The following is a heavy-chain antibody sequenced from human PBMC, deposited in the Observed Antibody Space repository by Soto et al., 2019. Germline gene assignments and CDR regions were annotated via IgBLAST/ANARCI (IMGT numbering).Heavy chain of an antibody. V-gene: IGHV1-8*01. CDR3: GSRGPSSPCPFRYHYYGMGV. CDR2: MNPNSGNT. CDR1: GYTFTIYD. J-gene: IGHJ6*02. D-gene: IGHD6-13*01. Sequence: ASVKVSCKASGYTFTIYDINWVRQATGQGLEWMGWMNPNSGNTGYAQKFQGRVTMTRNTSISTAYMELSSLRSEDTAVYYFGSRGPSSPCPFRYHYYGMGVWGQGTTVTV.